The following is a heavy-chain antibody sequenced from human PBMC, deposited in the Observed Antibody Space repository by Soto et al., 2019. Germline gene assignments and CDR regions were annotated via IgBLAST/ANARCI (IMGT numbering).Heavy chain of an antibody. CDR1: GGSISSSNW. J-gene: IGHJ5*02. Sequence: QVQLQESGPGLVKPSGTLSLTCAVSGGSISSSNWWSWVRQPPGKRLEWSGEMYHSGSTNHNPSLKSRVTISVDNSKNQFSLKLSSVTAADTAVYYCARAHCSGGSCYSVQHWFDPWGQGTLVTVSS. D-gene: IGHD2-15*01. CDR3: ARAHCSGGSCYSVQHWFDP. CDR2: MYHSGST. V-gene: IGHV4-4*02.